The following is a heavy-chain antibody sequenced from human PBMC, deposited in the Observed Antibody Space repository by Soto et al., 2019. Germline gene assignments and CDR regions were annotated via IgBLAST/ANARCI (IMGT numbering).Heavy chain of an antibody. Sequence: GGSLRLSCAASGFSFSSYGMYWVRQAPGKGLEWVALMSYDGSTKYYADSVKGRFTISRDISKNTLYLQMNSLRAEDTAVYYCAKDMGELSTAFDYRGQGTLVTVSS. CDR1: GFSFSSYG. CDR3: AKDMGELSTAFDY. J-gene: IGHJ4*02. D-gene: IGHD3-16*02. V-gene: IGHV3-30*18. CDR2: MSYDGSTK.